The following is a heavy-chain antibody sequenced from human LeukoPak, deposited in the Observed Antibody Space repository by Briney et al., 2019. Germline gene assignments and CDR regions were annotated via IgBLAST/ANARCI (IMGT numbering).Heavy chain of an antibody. V-gene: IGHV3-23*01. Sequence: GGSLRLSCAASGFTFSSYAMSWLRQAPEKGLEWVSAISGSGGSTYYADSVKGRFTISRDNSKNTLYLQMNSLRAEDTAVYYCAKDRWRQLAEIHFDYWGQGTLVTVSS. J-gene: IGHJ4*02. CDR3: AKDRWRQLAEIHFDY. D-gene: IGHD6-13*01. CDR2: ISGSGGST. CDR1: GFTFSSYA.